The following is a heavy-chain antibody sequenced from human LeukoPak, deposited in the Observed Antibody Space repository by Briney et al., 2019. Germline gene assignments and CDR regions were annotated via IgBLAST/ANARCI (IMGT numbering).Heavy chain of an antibody. CDR1: GYTFTSYA. Sequence: SVKVSCKASGYTFTSYAISWVRQAPGQGLEWMGRIIPILGIANYAQKFQGRVTITADKSTSTAYMELSSLRSEDTAVYYCAKGLVAATPHFDYWGQGTLVTVSS. V-gene: IGHV1-69*04. CDR2: IIPILGIA. CDR3: AKGLVAATPHFDY. J-gene: IGHJ4*02. D-gene: IGHD2-15*01.